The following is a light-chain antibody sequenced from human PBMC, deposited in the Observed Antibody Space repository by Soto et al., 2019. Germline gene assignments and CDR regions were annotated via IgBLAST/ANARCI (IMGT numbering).Light chain of an antibody. CDR1: QTVTRSY. CDR2: GAS. CDR3: QQYGTAPRT. V-gene: IGKV3-20*01. J-gene: IGKJ1*01. Sequence: EIVLTLSPGPMSLSPGERFTLSCRASQTVTRSYLAWYQQKPGQAPRLLIYGASIRATGIPDRFSGSGSGTDFTLTISRLEPEDFAVYYCQQYGTAPRTFGQGTKV.